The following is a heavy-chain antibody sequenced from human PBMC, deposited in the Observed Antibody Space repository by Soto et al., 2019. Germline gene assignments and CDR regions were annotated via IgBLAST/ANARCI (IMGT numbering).Heavy chain of an antibody. D-gene: IGHD3-10*01. Sequence: PGGSLRLSCTASGFTFGDYAMSWVRQAPGKGLEWVGFIRSKAYGGTTEYAASVKGRFTISRDDSKSIAYLQMNSLKTEDTAVYYCTRDVIMVRGVIDYWGQGTLVTVSS. J-gene: IGHJ4*02. V-gene: IGHV3-49*04. CDR1: GFTFGDYA. CDR3: TRDVIMVRGVIDY. CDR2: IRSKAYGGTT.